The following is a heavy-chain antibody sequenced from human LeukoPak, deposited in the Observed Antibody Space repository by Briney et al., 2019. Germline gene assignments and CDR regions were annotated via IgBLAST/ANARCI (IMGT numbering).Heavy chain of an antibody. V-gene: IGHV4-31*03. Sequence: PSQTLSLTCTVPGGSISSGGYYWSWIRQHPGKGLEWIGYIYYSGSTYYNPSLKSRVTISVDTSKNQFSLKLSSVTAADTAVYYCARLERANWGFTVAYYFDYWGQGTLVTVSS. J-gene: IGHJ4*02. CDR1: GGSISSGGYY. D-gene: IGHD7-27*01. CDR3: ARLERANWGFTVAYYFDY. CDR2: IYYSGST.